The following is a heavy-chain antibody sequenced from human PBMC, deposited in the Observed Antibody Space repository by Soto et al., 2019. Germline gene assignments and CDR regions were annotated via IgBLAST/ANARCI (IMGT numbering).Heavy chain of an antibody. CDR2: IYYSGST. Sequence: QVQLQESGPGLVKPSQTLSLTCTVSGGSISSGGYYWSWIRQHPGKGLEWIGYIYYSGSTYYNPSLKRRVTISVDTSKNQFSLKLSSVTAADTAVYYCARGPDRLRIHLRLDWGQGTLVTVSS. CDR3: ARGPDRLRIHLRLD. D-gene: IGHD4-17*01. CDR1: GGSISSGGYY. V-gene: IGHV4-31*03. J-gene: IGHJ1*01.